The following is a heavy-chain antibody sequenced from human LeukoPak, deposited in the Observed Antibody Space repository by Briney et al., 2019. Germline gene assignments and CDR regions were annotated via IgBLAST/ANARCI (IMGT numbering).Heavy chain of an antibody. Sequence: GPLGLSLAVPGFPFNNAGRSWVRQAPGKGREWVGRIKSKTDSGTTEYAAPVKGRFTISRDDSQNTLYLQMNSLETEDTAVYFCVRGPRPFDYWGQGTLVTVSS. D-gene: IGHD3-3*01. CDR1: GFPFNNAG. J-gene: IGHJ4*02. CDR2: IKSKTDSGTT. CDR3: VRGPRPFDY. V-gene: IGHV3-15*01.